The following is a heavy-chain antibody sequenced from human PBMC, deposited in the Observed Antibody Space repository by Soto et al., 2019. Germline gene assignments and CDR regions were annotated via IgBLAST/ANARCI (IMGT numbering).Heavy chain of an antibody. J-gene: IGHJ5*02. CDR1: GISFSSSGVG. CDR3: AHRRPEPPGRGNGPFDP. Sequence: QITLKESGPTLVKPTQTLTLTCTFSGISFSSSGVGVAWIRHPPGKVLECLALFYWDDYKWYSRSLKSRLTMTEDTSQNQVVLTLTNTAPVDTATYDCAHRRPEPPGRGNGPFDPCGQGILVTVSS. D-gene: IGHD2-15*01. V-gene: IGHV2-5*02. CDR2: FYWDDYK.